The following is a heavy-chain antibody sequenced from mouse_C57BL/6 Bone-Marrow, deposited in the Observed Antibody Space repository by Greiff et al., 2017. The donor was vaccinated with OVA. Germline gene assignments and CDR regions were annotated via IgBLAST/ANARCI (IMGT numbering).Heavy chain of an antibody. J-gene: IGHJ2*01. D-gene: IGHD2-2*01. CDR2: IDPYDSYT. CDR3: ARDYGYPYYFDY. CDR1: GYTFTSYW. Sequence: QVQLQQPGAELVMPGASVKLSCKASGYTFTSYWMHWVKQRPGQGLEWIGEIDPYDSYTNYNQKFKGKSTLTVDKSSSTAYMQLSILTSEDSAVYYCARDYGYPYYFDYWGQGTTLTVSS. V-gene: IGHV1-69*01.